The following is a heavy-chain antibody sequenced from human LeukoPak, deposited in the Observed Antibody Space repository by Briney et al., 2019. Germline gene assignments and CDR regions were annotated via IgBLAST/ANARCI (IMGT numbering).Heavy chain of an antibody. CDR1: GFTFSSYA. CDR2: ISYDGGNK. D-gene: IGHD1-26*01. V-gene: IGHV3-30*04. CDR3: AKGFNRWWWELLPYYSMDV. J-gene: IGHJ6*02. Sequence: GGSLRLSCAASGFTFSSYAMHWVRQAPGKGLEWVAVISYDGGNKYYADSVKGRFTISRDNSKNTLYLQMNSLRAEDTAVYYCAKGFNRWWWELLPYYSMDVWGQGTTVTVSS.